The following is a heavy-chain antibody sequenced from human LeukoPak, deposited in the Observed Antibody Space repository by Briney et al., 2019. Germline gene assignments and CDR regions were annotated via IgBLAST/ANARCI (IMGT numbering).Heavy chain of an antibody. Sequence: GGSLRLSCAASGFTFSSYAMHWVRQAPGKGLEWVAVISYDGSNKYYADSVKGRFTISRDNSKNTLYLQMNSLRAEDTAVYYCVRDSSGWYHYYYYGMDVWGQGTTVTVSS. CDR3: VRDSSGWYHYYYYGMDV. J-gene: IGHJ6*02. V-gene: IGHV3-30*04. CDR2: ISYDGSNK. CDR1: GFTFSSYA. D-gene: IGHD6-13*01.